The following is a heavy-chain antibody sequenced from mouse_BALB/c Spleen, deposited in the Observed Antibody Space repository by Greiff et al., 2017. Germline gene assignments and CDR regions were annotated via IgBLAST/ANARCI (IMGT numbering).Heavy chain of an antibody. V-gene: IGHV5-12-1*01. CDR2: ISSGGGST. J-gene: IGHJ4*01. CDR1: GFAFSSYE. D-gene: IGHD2-2*01. CDR3: ASYGYVVEYAMDY. Sequence: EVQGVESGGGLVKPGGSLKLSCAASGFAFSSYEMSWVRQTPEKRLEWVAYISSGGGSTYYPDTVKGRFTISRDNAKNTLYLQMSSLKSEDTAMYYCASYGYVVEYAMDYWGQGTSVTVSS.